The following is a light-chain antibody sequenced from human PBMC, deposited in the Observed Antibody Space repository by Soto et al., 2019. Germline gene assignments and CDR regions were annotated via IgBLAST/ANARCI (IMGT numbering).Light chain of an antibody. J-gene: IGLJ2*01. Sequence: QPVLTQPASVSGSPGQSITISCTGTSSDVGGYNYVSWYQQHPGKAPKLMIYEVSNRPSGVSNRFSGSKSGNTASLTISGLQAEDEDDYYCSSYTSSSLPVFGGGTKLTVL. CDR3: SSYTSSSLPV. CDR2: EVS. V-gene: IGLV2-14*01. CDR1: SSDVGGYNY.